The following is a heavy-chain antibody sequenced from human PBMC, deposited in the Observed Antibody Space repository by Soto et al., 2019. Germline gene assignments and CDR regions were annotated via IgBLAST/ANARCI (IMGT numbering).Heavy chain of an antibody. J-gene: IGHJ4*02. D-gene: IGHD3-9*01. Sequence: QVQLVQSGAEVKKPGASVKVSCKASGYTFTSYAMHWVRQAPGQRLEWMGWITAGNGNTKYSQKFQGRVTITRDTAASTAYMEMSSMRSADTAVYYCAVNYDILTGWNYWGQGTLVTVSS. CDR3: AVNYDILTGWNY. CDR2: ITAGNGNT. CDR1: GYTFTSYA. V-gene: IGHV1-3*01.